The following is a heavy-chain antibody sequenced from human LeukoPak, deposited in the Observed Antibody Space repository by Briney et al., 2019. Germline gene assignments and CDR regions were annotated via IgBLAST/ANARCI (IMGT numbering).Heavy chain of an antibody. CDR3: ARWGPGNYYDSSGIDY. CDR1: GYSFTSHG. CDR2: ISAYNGHT. Sequence: GASVKVSCKASGYSFTSHGISWVRQAPGQGLEWMGWISAYNGHTNYAQKLQGRVTMTTDTSTSTAYMELRSLRSDDTAVYYCARWGPGNYYDSSGIDYWGQGTLVTVSS. V-gene: IGHV1-18*01. J-gene: IGHJ4*02. D-gene: IGHD3-22*01.